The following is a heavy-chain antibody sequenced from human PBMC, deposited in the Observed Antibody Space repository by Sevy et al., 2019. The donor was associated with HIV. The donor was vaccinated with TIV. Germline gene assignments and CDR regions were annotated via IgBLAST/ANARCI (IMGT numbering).Heavy chain of an antibody. V-gene: IGHV3-23*01. CDR2: ITGMVGPS. D-gene: IGHD6-25*01. J-gene: IGHJ4*02. CDR1: DSTFTPYP. CDR3: VKARFVGSGWAGNFDY. Sequence: GGSLKLSVPPLDSTFTPYPRTGFAQGPRRGREGVSVITGMVGPSSYPDSVKGRFTTSRDSSRNIVTLQMNGLRVEDTAVYYCVKARFVGSGWAGNFDYWGQGAMVTVSS.